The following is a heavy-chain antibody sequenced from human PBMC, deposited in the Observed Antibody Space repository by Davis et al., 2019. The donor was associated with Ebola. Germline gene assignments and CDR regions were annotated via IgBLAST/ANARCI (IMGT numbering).Heavy chain of an antibody. Sequence: MPGGSLRLSCTVSACSISSSSYYWGWIRQPPGKGLEWIGSIYYSGSTYYNPSLKSRVTISVDTSKNQFSLKPGSVTAADTAVYYCARQSGAFDIWGQGTMVTVSS. CDR2: IYYSGST. CDR1: ACSISSSSYY. CDR3: ARQSGAFDI. J-gene: IGHJ3*02. D-gene: IGHD1-26*01. V-gene: IGHV4-39*01.